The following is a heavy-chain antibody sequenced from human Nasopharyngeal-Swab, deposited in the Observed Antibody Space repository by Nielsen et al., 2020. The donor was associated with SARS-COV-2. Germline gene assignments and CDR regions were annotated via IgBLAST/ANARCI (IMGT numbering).Heavy chain of an antibody. V-gene: IGHV4-30-4*01. Sequence: WIHQPPGKGLEWTGYIYYSGSTYYSPSLKSRVTISVDTSKNQFSLKLSSVTAADTAVYYCARDAAGYCSSTSCYAGTGMDVWGQGTTVTVSS. CDR2: IYYSGST. D-gene: IGHD2-2*01. CDR3: ARDAAGYCSSTSCYAGTGMDV. J-gene: IGHJ6*02.